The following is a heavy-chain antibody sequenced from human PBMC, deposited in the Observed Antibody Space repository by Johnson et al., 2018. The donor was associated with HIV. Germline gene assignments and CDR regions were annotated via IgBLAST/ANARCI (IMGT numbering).Heavy chain of an antibody. J-gene: IGHJ3*02. CDR2: SNSDGSST. V-gene: IGHV3-74*01. CDR3: ASGVYSSSWSWDVAFDI. D-gene: IGHD6-13*01. CDR1: EFTFSSYW. Sequence: VQLVESGGGLVQPGGSLRLSCAASEFTFSSYWMHWVRPAPGKGLVWVSRSNSDGSSTNYADSVQGRFTLSRDNAKNTLYLQMNSLRAEDTYVYYCASGVYSSSWSWDVAFDIWGQGTMVTVSS.